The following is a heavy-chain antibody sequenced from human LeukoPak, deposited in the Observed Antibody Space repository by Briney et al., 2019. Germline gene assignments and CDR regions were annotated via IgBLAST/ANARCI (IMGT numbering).Heavy chain of an antibody. Sequence: ASVKVSCKASVYTFTGYYMHWVRQAPGQGLEWMGWINPNSGGTNYAQKFQGRVTMTRDTSISTAYMELSRLRSDDTAVYYCAGALLGYCSSTSCLDYWGQGTLITVSS. J-gene: IGHJ4*02. CDR3: AGALLGYCSSTSCLDY. CDR1: VYTFTGYY. D-gene: IGHD2-2*01. V-gene: IGHV1-2*02. CDR2: INPNSGGT.